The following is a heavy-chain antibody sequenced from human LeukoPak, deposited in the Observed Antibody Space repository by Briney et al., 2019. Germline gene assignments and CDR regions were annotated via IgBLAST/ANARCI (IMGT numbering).Heavy chain of an antibody. D-gene: IGHD2-2*01. J-gene: IGHJ4*02. V-gene: IGHV4-38-2*01. CDR3: ARYLPAAILFDY. Sequence: SETLSLTCAVSSYSISSGYYWGWIRQPPGKGLEWIGSIYHSGSTYYNPSLKSRVTISVDTSKNQFSLKLSSVTAADTAVYYCARYLPAAILFDYWGQGTLVTVSS. CDR1: SYSISSGYY. CDR2: IYHSGST.